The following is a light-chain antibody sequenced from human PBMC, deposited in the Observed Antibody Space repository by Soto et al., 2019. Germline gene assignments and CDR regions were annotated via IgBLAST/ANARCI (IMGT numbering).Light chain of an antibody. CDR1: QSVSNNY. V-gene: IGKV3-20*01. CDR2: GAS. CDR3: QQYCRSGK. Sequence: IFYTPCPCTLSIAPGERDTLSCRASQSVSNNYLAWYQQKPGQAPRLLIYGASNRATGIPDRFSGSGSGTDFTLTISRLEPEDFAVYYCQQYCRSGKFGQGTKVEIK. J-gene: IGKJ1*01.